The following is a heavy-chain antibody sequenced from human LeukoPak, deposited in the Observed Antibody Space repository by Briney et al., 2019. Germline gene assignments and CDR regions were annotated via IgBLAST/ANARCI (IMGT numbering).Heavy chain of an antibody. CDR2: IYRTGNT. D-gene: IGHD3-3*01. Sequence: PSETQSLTCTVSGYSITSSDYFWGWIRLPPGKGLEWIGSIYRTGNTYSNPSLKSRVTISVDTSNRFSLKLSSVTAADTAVYYCAKTPQSFWSGFFDYWGQGTSVTVSS. CDR3: AKTPQSFWSGFFDY. CDR1: GYSITSSDYF. J-gene: IGHJ4*02. V-gene: IGHV4-38-2*02.